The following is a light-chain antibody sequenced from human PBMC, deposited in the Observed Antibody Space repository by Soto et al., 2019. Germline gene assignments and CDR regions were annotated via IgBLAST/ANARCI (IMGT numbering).Light chain of an antibody. CDR1: QSVSSN. V-gene: IGKV3-15*01. Sequence: EVVMTRSPATLSVSPGERATLSCRASQSVSSNLAWYQQKPGQAPRLLIYGASTRATGIPARLSGSGSGTEFTLTISSLQSEDSAVYYCQQYNNWPPLTFGGGTKVEIK. CDR2: GAS. J-gene: IGKJ4*01. CDR3: QQYNNWPPLT.